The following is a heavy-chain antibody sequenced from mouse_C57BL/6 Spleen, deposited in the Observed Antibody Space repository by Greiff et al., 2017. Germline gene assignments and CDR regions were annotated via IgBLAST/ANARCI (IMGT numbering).Heavy chain of an antibody. V-gene: IGHV3-6*01. CDR2: ISYDGSN. Sequence: ESGPGLVKPSQSLSLTCSVTGYSITSGYYWNWIRQFPGNKLEWMGYISYDGSNNYNPSLKNRISITRDTSKNQFFLKLNSVTTEDTATYYCARDYYGSSLPWFAYWGQGTLVTVSA. CDR1: GYSITSGYY. CDR3: ARDYYGSSLPWFAY. D-gene: IGHD1-1*01. J-gene: IGHJ3*01.